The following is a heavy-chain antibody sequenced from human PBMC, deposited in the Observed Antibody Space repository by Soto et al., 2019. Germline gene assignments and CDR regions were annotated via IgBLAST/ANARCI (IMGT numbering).Heavy chain of an antibody. CDR3: ARDVRRGDTMIVVVTAYYFDD. CDR2: ISAYNGNT. Sequence: AASVKVSCKASGSTFTSYGISWVRQATGQGLEWTGWISAYNGNTNYAQKLQGRVTMTTDTSTSTAYMELRSLRSDDTAVYYCARDVRRGDTMIVVVTAYYFDDWGQGTLVTVSS. V-gene: IGHV1-18*04. CDR1: GSTFTSYG. D-gene: IGHD3-22*01. J-gene: IGHJ4*02.